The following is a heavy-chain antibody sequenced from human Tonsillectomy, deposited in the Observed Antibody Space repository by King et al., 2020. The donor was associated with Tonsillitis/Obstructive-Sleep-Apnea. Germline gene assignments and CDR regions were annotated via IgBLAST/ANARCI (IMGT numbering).Heavy chain of an antibody. CDR1: GGSISSGVYY. Sequence: VQLQESGPGLVKPSQTLSLTCTSSGGSISSGVYYWSWIRQHLGKGLEWIGYTYHSGSTYYNPSLKSRVIISVDTSKNQFSLRLSSVTAADTAVYYCARVGRGASMGVYFDYWGQGILVTVSS. CDR3: ARVGRGASMGVYFDY. D-gene: IGHD3-16*01. V-gene: IGHV4-31*03. CDR2: TYHSGST. J-gene: IGHJ4*02.